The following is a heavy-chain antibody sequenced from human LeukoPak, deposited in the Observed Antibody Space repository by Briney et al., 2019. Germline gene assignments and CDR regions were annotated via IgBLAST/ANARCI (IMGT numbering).Heavy chain of an antibody. V-gene: IGHV3-49*03. Sequence: GGSLRLSCTASGFTFGDHALSWFRQAPGKGLEWVGFIRSNTYGGTTEYAASVKGRFTISRDDSKSIAYLQMNSLKTEDTAVYYCIRGGTLDPSDYGGQGTLVTVSS. CDR3: IRGGTLDPSDY. J-gene: IGHJ4*02. D-gene: IGHD3-16*01. CDR1: GFTFGDHA. CDR2: IRSNTYGGTT.